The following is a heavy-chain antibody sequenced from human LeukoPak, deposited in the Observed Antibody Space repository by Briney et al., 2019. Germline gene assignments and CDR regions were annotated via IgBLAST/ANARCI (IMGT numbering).Heavy chain of an antibody. Sequence: GGSLRLSCAASGFTFSSYAMSWVRQAPGKGLEWVSPISGSGGSTYYADSVKGRFTISRDNSKNTLYLQMNSLRAEDTAVYYCAKDRDRDGDYFDYWGQATLVTVSS. CDR3: AKDRDRDGDYFDY. J-gene: IGHJ4*02. V-gene: IGHV3-23*01. D-gene: IGHD4-17*01. CDR1: GFTFSSYA. CDR2: ISGSGGST.